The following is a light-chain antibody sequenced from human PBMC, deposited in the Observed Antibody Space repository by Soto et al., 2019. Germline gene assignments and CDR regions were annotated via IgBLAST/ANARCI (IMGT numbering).Light chain of an antibody. V-gene: IGLV4-69*01. CDR2: LNSDGSH. J-gene: IGLJ1*01. CDR3: QTWSTGIRV. CDR1: SGHSSYA. Sequence: QPVLTQSPSASASLGASGNLTCTLTSGHSSYAIAWHQQQPEKGPRYLMKLNSDGSHSKGDGIPDRFSGSSSGAERYLTIPSLQSEDEADYYCQTWSTGIRVFGTGTKVTVL.